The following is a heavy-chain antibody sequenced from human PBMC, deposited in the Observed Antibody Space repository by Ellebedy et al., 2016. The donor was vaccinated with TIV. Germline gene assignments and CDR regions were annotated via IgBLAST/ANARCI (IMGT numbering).Heavy chain of an antibody. CDR1: GDPLTTHF. Sequence: MPSETLSLTCSVSGDPLTTHFWSWVRQPPGQGLEYIGYVDLGWITVYSPSLKRRVTISLDTSKFQFYLKLNSVTAADTAVFYCARRVREGSDYFDYWGRGTLVTVSS. CDR3: ARRVREGSDYFDY. V-gene: IGHV4-59*11. CDR2: VDLGWIT. D-gene: IGHD6-19*01. J-gene: IGHJ4*02.